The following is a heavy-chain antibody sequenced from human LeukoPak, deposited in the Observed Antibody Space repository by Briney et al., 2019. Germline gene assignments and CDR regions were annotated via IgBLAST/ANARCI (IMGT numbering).Heavy chain of an antibody. CDR3: ATTGTNSYYYYMDV. V-gene: IGHV1-8*01. J-gene: IGHJ6*03. CDR2: MNPNSGNT. CDR1: GYTFTSYD. Sequence: ASVKVSCKXSGYTFTSYDINWVRQATGQGLEWMGWMNPNSGNTGYAQKFQGRVTMTRNTSISTAYMELSSLRSEDTAVYYCATTGTNSYYYYMDVWGKGTTVTVSS. D-gene: IGHD1-7*01.